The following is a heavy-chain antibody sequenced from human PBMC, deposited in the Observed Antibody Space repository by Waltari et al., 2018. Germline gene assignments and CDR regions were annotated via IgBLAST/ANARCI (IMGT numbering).Heavy chain of an antibody. V-gene: IGHV4-39*01. CDR2: FYYRAKT. D-gene: IGHD3-3*01. J-gene: IGHJ5*02. Sequence: QLQLQESGPGLVKPSETLSLTCTVSGVSINTSDYYWGWVRQPPGKGLGWIGCFYYRAKTYDYPSLMSRLPMSVDTAKNQFSLKLTSVTAADTAVYYCARHGYDFWTAPPGDPWGQGTLVTVSS. CDR1: GVSINTSDYY. CDR3: ARHGYDFWTAPPGDP.